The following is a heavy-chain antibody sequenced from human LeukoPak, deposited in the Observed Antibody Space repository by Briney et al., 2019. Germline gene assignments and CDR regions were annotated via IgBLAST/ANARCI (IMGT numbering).Heavy chain of an antibody. CDR2: ISADNGNT. V-gene: IGHV1-18*01. J-gene: IGHJ4*02. CDR3: ARPRGFYYYGSGSYYTYFDY. CDR1: GYTFTSYG. Sequence: ASVKVSCKASGYTFTSYGISWVRQAPGQGLEWMGWISADNGNTNYAQKLQGRVTMTTDTSTSTAYMELRSLRSDDTAVYYCARPRGFYYYGSGSYYTYFDYWGQGTLVTVSS. D-gene: IGHD3-10*01.